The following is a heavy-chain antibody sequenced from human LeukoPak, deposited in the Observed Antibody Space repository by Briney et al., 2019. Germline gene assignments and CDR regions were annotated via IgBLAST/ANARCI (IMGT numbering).Heavy chain of an antibody. CDR2: IYYSGST. CDR3: ARDRGRGIAVAGTYHYYYGMDV. J-gene: IGHJ6*02. CDR1: GGSISSGGYY. Sequence: KPSETLSLTCTVSGGSISSGGYYWSWIRQHPGKGLEWIGYIYYSGSTNYNPSLKSRVTISVDTSKNQFSLKLSSVTAADTAVYYCARDRGRGIAVAGTYHYYYGMDVWGQGTTVTVSS. V-gene: IGHV4-61*08. D-gene: IGHD6-19*01.